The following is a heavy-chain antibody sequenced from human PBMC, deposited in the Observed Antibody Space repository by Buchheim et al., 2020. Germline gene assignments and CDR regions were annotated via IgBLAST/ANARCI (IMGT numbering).Heavy chain of an antibody. CDR3: ARVLGIRFLEWSP. CDR1: GFTFSSYS. J-gene: IGHJ5*02. D-gene: IGHD3-3*01. Sequence: EVQLVESGGGLVQPGGSLRLSCAASGFTFSSYSMNWVRQAPGKGLEWVSYISSSSTIYYADSVKGRFPISRDNAQNSLYLQMNSLRAEDTAVYYCARVLGIRFLEWSPWGQGTL. CDR2: ISSSSTI. V-gene: IGHV3-48*01.